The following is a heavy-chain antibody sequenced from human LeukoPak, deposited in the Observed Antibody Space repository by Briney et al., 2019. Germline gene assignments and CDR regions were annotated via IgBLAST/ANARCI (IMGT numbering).Heavy chain of an antibody. Sequence: SVKVSCKASGGTFSSYAISWVRQAPGQGLEWMGRIIPILGIANYAQKFQGRVTITADKSTSTAYMELSSLRSEDTAVYYCARPGGLRLGELLLHYYYYGMDVWGQGTTVTVSS. D-gene: IGHD3-16*02. CDR3: ARPGGLRLGELLLHYYYYGMDV. V-gene: IGHV1-69*04. CDR2: IIPILGIA. J-gene: IGHJ6*02. CDR1: GGTFSSYA.